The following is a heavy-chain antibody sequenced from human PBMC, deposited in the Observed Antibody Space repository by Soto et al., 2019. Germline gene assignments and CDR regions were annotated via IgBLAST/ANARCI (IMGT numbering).Heavy chain of an antibody. V-gene: IGHV3-30*03. CDR3: VGGQYYFDY. CDR2: ISHDGSNK. D-gene: IGHD3-10*01. Sequence: QVQLVESGGGVVQPGRSLRLSCAASGFPFTAYGMHWVREGPDKGLEWVALISHDGSNKFYADSVKGRFTISRDNSKKTLYLQLNSLTPEDTALYYCVGGQYYFDYRGQGTLVVVSS. CDR1: GFPFTAYG. J-gene: IGHJ4*02.